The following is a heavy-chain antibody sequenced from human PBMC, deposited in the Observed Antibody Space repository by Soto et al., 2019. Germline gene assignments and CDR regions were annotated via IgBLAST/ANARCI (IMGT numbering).Heavy chain of an antibody. J-gene: IGHJ4*02. CDR1: GFTVNNNY. Sequence: GGSLRLSCASSGFTVNNNYMRWFRQAPGKGLDWVSLIYSGGSTHYADSVKGRFTISRDNSKNTLYLQMNSLRVEDTAVYYCARDPPGIAASGGGGWGQGTLVTVSS. D-gene: IGHD6-13*01. V-gene: IGHV3-53*01. CDR3: ARDPPGIAASGGGG. CDR2: IYSGGST.